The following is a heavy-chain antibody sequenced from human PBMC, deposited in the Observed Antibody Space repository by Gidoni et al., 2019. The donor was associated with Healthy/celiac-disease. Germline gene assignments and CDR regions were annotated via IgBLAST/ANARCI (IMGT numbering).Heavy chain of an antibody. CDR2: IKSKTDGGTT. D-gene: IGHD6-13*01. J-gene: IGHJ6*02. V-gene: IGHV3-15*01. Sequence: EVQLVESGGGLVTPGGSLRLSRAASGFTFRNAWMSWVRQAPGKGLEWGGRIKSKTDGGTTDYAAPVKGRFTISRDDSKNTLYLQMNSLKTEDTAVYYCTTDYSRSYYYGMDVWGQGTTVTVSS. CDR1: GFTFRNAW. CDR3: TTDYSRSYYYGMDV.